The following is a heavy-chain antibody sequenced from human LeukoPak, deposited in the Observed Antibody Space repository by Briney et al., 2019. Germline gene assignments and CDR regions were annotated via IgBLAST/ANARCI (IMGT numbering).Heavy chain of an antibody. D-gene: IGHD4-17*01. CDR3: ARGGGRMTTVTYFDY. J-gene: IGHJ4*02. Sequence: SETLSLTCTVSGGSISSYYWSWIRQPPGKGLEWFGYIYYSGSTNYNPSLKSRVTISVDTSKNQFSLKLSSVTAADTAVYYCARGGGRMTTVTYFDYWGQGTLVTVSS. V-gene: IGHV4-59*01. CDR2: IYYSGST. CDR1: GGSISSYY.